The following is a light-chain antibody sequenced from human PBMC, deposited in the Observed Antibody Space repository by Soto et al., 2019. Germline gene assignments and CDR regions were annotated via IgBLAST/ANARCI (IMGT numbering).Light chain of an antibody. Sequence: QPVLTQSPSASASLGASVKLTCTLSSGHSTYVIAWHQQQPEKAPRFLMKLSSDGSHNKGDGIPDRFSGSSSGAERYLTISSLQFEDEADYYCQTWGAGNVVFGGGTKVTVL. CDR2: LSSDGSH. CDR3: QTWGAGNVV. CDR1: SGHSTYV. V-gene: IGLV4-69*01. J-gene: IGLJ2*01.